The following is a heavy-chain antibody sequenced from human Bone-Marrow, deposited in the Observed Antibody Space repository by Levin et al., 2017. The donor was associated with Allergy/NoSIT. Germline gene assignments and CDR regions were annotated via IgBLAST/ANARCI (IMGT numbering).Heavy chain of an antibody. J-gene: IGHJ4*02. V-gene: IGHV4-61*01. CDR3: ARGSDFWIGSIDY. Sequence: RSQTLSLTCTVSGDSVSTYSHYWGWIRQSPGKGLEWIGYIYYSGSTNYNPSLKSRVTISIDTSKNQFSLNLTSVTAADTAVYYCARGSDFWIGSIDYWGQGTLVPVSS. CDR1: GDSVSTYSHY. CDR2: IYYSGST. D-gene: IGHD3-3*01.